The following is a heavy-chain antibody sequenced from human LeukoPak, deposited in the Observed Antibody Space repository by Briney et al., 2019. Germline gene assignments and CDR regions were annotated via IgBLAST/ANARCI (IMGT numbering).Heavy chain of an antibody. CDR2: IYYSGST. Sequence: SETLSLTCTVSGGSISSYYWSWLRQPPGKGLEWIGYIYYSGSTNYNPSLKSRVTISVDTSKNQFSLKLSSVTAADTAVYYCARVLLWFGELSHGWFDPWGQGTLVTVSS. D-gene: IGHD3-10*01. V-gene: IGHV4-59*01. CDR3: ARVLLWFGELSHGWFDP. J-gene: IGHJ5*02. CDR1: GGSISSYY.